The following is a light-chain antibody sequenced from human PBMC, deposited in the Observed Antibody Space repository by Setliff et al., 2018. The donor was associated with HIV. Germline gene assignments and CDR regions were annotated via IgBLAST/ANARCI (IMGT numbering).Light chain of an antibody. Sequence: QSALTQPASVSGSPGQSITISCTGTRSDVGGYDYVSWYQHHPGKAPKLMIYNVNKRPSGVSNRLSGSKSGNTASLTISGLQAEDEADYYCTSYTTSSSPYVFGTGTKGTVL. J-gene: IGLJ1*01. CDR3: TSYTTSSSPYV. CDR1: RSDVGGYDY. V-gene: IGLV2-14*03. CDR2: NVN.